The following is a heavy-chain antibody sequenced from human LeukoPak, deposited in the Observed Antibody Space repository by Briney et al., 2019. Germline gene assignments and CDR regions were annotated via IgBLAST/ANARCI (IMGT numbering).Heavy chain of an antibody. J-gene: IGHJ6*03. Sequence: PGGSLRPSCAASGFTFSSYAMHWVRQAPGKGLEWVAVISYDGSNKYYADSVKGRFTISRDNSKNTLYLQMNSLRAEDTAVYYCARDPPRFLEWLYYYYYYMDVWGKGTTVTVSS. V-gene: IGHV3-30*04. CDR1: GFTFSSYA. CDR3: ARDPPRFLEWLYYYYYYMDV. D-gene: IGHD3-3*01. CDR2: ISYDGSNK.